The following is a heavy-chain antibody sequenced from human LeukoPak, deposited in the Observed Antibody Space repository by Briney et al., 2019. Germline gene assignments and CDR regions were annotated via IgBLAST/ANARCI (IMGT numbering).Heavy chain of an antibody. CDR3: ARSNTPGAWRLGAFDF. CDR2: IYYSGST. Sequence: SETLSLTCTVSGGSISSSSYYWGWIRQPPGKGLEWIGSIYYSGSTYYNPSLKSRVTISVDTSKNQFSLKLSSVTAADTAVYYCARSNTPGAWRLGAFDFWGQGTMVSVSS. CDR1: GGSISSSSYY. V-gene: IGHV4-39*07. J-gene: IGHJ3*01. D-gene: IGHD2-2*02.